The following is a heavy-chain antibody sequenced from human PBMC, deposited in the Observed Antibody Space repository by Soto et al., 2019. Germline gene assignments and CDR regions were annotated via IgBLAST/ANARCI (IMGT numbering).Heavy chain of an antibody. V-gene: IGHV1-2*04. CDR3: ARDPVPYYYGSGSYADYYGMDV. J-gene: IGHJ6*02. CDR1: GYTFTGYY. CDR2: INPNSGGT. Sequence: GASVKVSCKASGYTFTGYYMHWVRQVPGQGLEWMGWINPNSGGTNYAQKFQGWVTMTRDTSISTAYMELSRLRSDDTAVYYCARDPVPYYYGSGSYADYYGMDVWGQGTTVTVSS. D-gene: IGHD3-10*01.